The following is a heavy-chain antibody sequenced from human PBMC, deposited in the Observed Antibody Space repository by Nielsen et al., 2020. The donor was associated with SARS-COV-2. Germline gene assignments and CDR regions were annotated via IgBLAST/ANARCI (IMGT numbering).Heavy chain of an antibody. CDR2: ISGNGINT. Sequence: GESLKISCVASGFTFDNYALTWVRQAPGKGLEHISTISGNGINTHYAASLQGRFTVSRDNSKNTLYLQMNSLRLDDTALYFCTRGHSTWGAFDLWGQGTMVTVSS. V-gene: IGHV3-23*01. CDR1: GFTFDNYA. D-gene: IGHD3-16*01. CDR3: TRGHSTWGAFDL. J-gene: IGHJ3*01.